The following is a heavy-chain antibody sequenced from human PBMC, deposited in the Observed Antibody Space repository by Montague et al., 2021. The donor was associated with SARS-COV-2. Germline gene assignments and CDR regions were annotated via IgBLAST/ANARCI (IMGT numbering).Heavy chain of an antibody. J-gene: IGHJ5*02. CDR1: GGSISSSSYY. CDR2: IYYSGST. V-gene: IGHV4-39*01. D-gene: IGHD2-2*01. Sequence: SETLSLTCTVSGGSISSSSYYWGWIRQPPGKGLEWIGSIYYSGSTYYXPTLKSRVTISADTSKNQFSLKLSSVTAADTAVYYCARQGDQLLLEYWFDPWGQGTLVTVSS. CDR3: ARQGDQLLLEYWFDP.